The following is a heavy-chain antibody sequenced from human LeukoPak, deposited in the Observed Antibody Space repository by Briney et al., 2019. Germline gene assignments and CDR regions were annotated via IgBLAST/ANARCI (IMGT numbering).Heavy chain of an antibody. CDR2: IYTSGST. Sequence: SETLSLTCTVSGGSISSYYWSWIRQPAGKGLEWIGRIYTSGSTNYNPSLKSRVTMSVDTSKNQFSLKLSSVTAADTAVYYCARDFSSSSTVYYYYYMDVWGKGTTVTVSS. V-gene: IGHV4-4*07. CDR3: ARDFSSSSTVYYYYYMDV. J-gene: IGHJ6*03. CDR1: GGSISSYY. D-gene: IGHD6-6*01.